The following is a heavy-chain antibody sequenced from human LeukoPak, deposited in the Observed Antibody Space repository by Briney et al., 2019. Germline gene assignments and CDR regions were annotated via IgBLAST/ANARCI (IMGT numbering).Heavy chain of an antibody. V-gene: IGHV4-30-2*01. Sequence: SETLSLTCAVSGGSISSGGYSWSWIRQPPGKGLEWIGYIYHSGSTYYNPSLKSRVTMSVDGSKNQFSLNLSSVTAADTAVYYCARSYHYGSGSYGPPNWFDPWGQGTLVTVSS. D-gene: IGHD3-10*01. CDR3: ARSYHYGSGSYGPPNWFDP. J-gene: IGHJ5*02. CDR2: IYHSGST. CDR1: GGSISSGGYS.